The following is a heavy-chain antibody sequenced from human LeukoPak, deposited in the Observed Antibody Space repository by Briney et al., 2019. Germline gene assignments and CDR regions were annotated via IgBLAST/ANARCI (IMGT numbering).Heavy chain of an antibody. Sequence: SETLSLTCAVYGASSSGYYWSWIRQPPGKGLEWIGEINHSGSTNYNPSLKSRVTISVDTPKNQFSLKLSSVTAADTAVYYCARGTGYPLIGWGQGTLVTVSS. J-gene: IGHJ4*02. CDR3: ARGTGYPLIG. CDR2: INHSGST. D-gene: IGHD3-22*01. CDR1: GASSSGYY. V-gene: IGHV4-34*01.